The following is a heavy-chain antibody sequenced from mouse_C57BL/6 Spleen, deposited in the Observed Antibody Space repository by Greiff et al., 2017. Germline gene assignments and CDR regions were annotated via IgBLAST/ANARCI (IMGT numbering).Heavy chain of an antibody. V-gene: IGHV1-82*01. D-gene: IGHD1-1*01. CDR3: ARHYYGSEGYYAMDY. Sequence: QVQLQQSGPELVKPGASVKISCKASGYAFSSSWMNWVKQRPGKGLEWIGRIYPGDGDTNYNGKFKGKATLTADKSSSTAYMQLSSLTSEDSAVYFCARHYYGSEGYYAMDYWGQGTSVTVSS. CDR1: GYAFSSSW. CDR2: IYPGDGDT. J-gene: IGHJ4*01.